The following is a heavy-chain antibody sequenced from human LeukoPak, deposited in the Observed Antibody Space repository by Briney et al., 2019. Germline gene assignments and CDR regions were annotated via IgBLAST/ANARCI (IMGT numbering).Heavy chain of an antibody. CDR2: ISAYNGNT. CDR3: PRDGAYYYGSGSYYRQDNWFDP. Sequence: ASVKVSRKASGYTFTSYGISWVRQAPGQGLEGMGWISAYNGNTNYAQKLQGRVTMTTDTSTSTAYMELRSLRSDDTAVYYCPRDGAYYYGSGSYYRQDNWFDPWGQGTLVTVSS. CDR1: GYTFTSYG. D-gene: IGHD3-10*01. V-gene: IGHV1-18*01. J-gene: IGHJ5*02.